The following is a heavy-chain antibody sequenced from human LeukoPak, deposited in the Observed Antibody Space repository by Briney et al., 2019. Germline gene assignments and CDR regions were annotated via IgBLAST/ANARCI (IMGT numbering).Heavy chain of an antibody. J-gene: IGHJ4*02. CDR2: MNPNSGNT. D-gene: IGHD3-3*01. CDR1: GYTFTSYD. CDR3: ARGYFWEPNDY. V-gene: IGHV1-8*03. Sequence: ASVKVSCKASGYTFTSYDINWVRQATGQGLEWMGWMNPNSGNTGYAQKFQGRVTITRNTSISTAYMELSSPRSEDTAVYYCARGYFWEPNDYWGQGTLVTVSS.